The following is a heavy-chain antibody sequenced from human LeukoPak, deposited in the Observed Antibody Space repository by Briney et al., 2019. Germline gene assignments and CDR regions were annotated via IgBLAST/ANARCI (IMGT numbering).Heavy chain of an antibody. CDR3: TRVPIPRGYYYYGMDV. J-gene: IGHJ6*02. CDR2: ICHTGIT. Sequence: SETLSLTCTVSSYTISDGYYWAWIRQPPGKGLEWIGSICHTGITYYNPSLESRLIMSADASQNQFSLRLSSVTAADTAVYYCTRVPIPRGYYYYGMDVWGQGTTVTVSS. V-gene: IGHV4-38-2*02. CDR1: SYTISDGYY.